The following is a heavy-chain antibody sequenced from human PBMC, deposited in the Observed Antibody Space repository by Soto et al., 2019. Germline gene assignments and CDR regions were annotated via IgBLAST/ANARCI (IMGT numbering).Heavy chain of an antibody. Sequence: QVQLEQSGAEVKEPGSTVKVSCRASGGSFKNYAISWLRQAPGQGLEWMGGIIPSFGRANYAQKFQDRVTINADEFTTTAHMELSGLRSEDTARYYCARVAITLIRGLKVDFYSMDVWGQGTTVTVSS. J-gene: IGHJ6*02. CDR1: GGSFKNYA. D-gene: IGHD3-10*01. V-gene: IGHV1-69*01. CDR2: IIPSFGRA. CDR3: ARVAITLIRGLKVDFYSMDV.